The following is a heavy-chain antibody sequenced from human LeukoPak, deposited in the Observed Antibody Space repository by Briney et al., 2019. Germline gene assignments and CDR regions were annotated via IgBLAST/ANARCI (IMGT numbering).Heavy chain of an antibody. V-gene: IGHV4-59*01. D-gene: IGHD3-3*01. CDR2: ISYIGTT. Sequence: SETLSLTCTVSGGSISGYYWSWIRQPPGKGLEWIGYISYIGTTNSKPSLKSRVTISVDTSKNQFSLKLSSVTAADTAVYYCARGASRGLRFLEWLPDYYYYYMDVWGKGTTVTVSS. CDR3: ARGASRGLRFLEWLPDYYYYYMDV. CDR1: GGSISGYY. J-gene: IGHJ6*03.